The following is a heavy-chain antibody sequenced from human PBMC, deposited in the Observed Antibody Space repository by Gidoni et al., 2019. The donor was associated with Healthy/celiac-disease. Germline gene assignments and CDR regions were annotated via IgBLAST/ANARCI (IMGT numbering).Heavy chain of an antibody. CDR3: ARHGSSIAARPYYFDY. Sequence: EVQLVQSGAEVKKPGESLKISCKGSGYSFTSYWIGWVRQMPGKGLEWMGIISPGDSDTRYSPSFQGQVTISADKSISTAYLQWSSLKASDTAMYYCARHGSSIAARPYYFDYWGQGTLVTVSS. CDR1: GYSFTSYW. V-gene: IGHV5-51*01. D-gene: IGHD6-6*01. J-gene: IGHJ4*02. CDR2: ISPGDSDT.